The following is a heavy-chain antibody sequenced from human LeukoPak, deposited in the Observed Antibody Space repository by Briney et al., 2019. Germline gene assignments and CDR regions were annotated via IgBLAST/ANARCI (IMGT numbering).Heavy chain of an antibody. CDR3: ASCDISGHGGCYFDS. CDR1: GGSISSHY. Sequence: KPSETLSLTCTVSGGSISSHYWSWIRQPPGKGLEWIGYIYYSGSTNYNPSLKSRVTISVDTSKNQFSLKLSSVTAADTAVYYCASCDISGHGGCYFDSWGQGALVTVSS. CDR2: IYYSGST. V-gene: IGHV4-59*11. J-gene: IGHJ4*02. D-gene: IGHD5-12*01.